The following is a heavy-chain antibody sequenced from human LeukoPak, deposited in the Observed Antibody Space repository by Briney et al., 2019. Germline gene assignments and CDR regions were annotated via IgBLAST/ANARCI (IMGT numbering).Heavy chain of an antibody. CDR1: GYTLTELS. D-gene: IGHD3-3*01. CDR2: FDPEDGET. V-gene: IGHV1-24*01. Sequence: ASVKVSCKVSGYTLTELSMHWVRRAPGKGLEWMGGFDPEDGETIYAQKFQGRVTMTRDTSTSTVYMELRSLTSEDTAMYYCARDLSITIFGVVTYPDYWGQGTLITVSS. CDR3: ARDLSITIFGVVTYPDY. J-gene: IGHJ4*02.